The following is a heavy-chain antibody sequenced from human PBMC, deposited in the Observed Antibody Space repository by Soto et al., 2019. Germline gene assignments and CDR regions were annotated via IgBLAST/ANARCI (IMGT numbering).Heavy chain of an antibody. D-gene: IGHD3-10*01. CDR1: VVSMSEYF. V-gene: IGHV4-59*01. Sequence: LXLTCIASVVSMSEYFWSWIRQSPGKGLEWIGYIYYLGSTDYNPSLKSRVTISVVTSKRQFSLRLTSVTAADTAVYYCARDGYDGSGSPYPAYWGPGTQVTVYS. CDR2: IYYLGST. CDR3: ARDGYDGSGSPYPAY. J-gene: IGHJ4*02.